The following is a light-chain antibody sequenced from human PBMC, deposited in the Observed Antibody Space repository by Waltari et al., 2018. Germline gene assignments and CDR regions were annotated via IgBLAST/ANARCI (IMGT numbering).Light chain of an antibody. CDR1: SSDVGGYNL. J-gene: IGLJ3*02. CDR3: TSYITTRGDWV. V-gene: IGLV2-14*01. Sequence: QSALTQPASVSGSPGQSITISCTGTSSDVGGYNLVSWHQQHPGKAPKPIIYEVSNRPSGVSNRFSGSKSGNTASLTISGLQAEDEADYYCTSYITTRGDWVFGGGTKLTVL. CDR2: EVS.